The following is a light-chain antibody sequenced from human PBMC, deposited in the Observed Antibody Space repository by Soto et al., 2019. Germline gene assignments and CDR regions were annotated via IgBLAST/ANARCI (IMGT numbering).Light chain of an antibody. J-gene: IGLJ1*01. Sequence: QSVLTQPGSVSGSPGQSVTISCTGASGNIGAYNFVSWYQLHPDKAPKVIIYDATKRPSGVPDRFSGSKSGNTASLTISGLQAEDEADYYCCSYAGGYPFVFGNGTKVTVL. CDR2: DAT. V-gene: IGLV2-11*01. CDR3: CSYAGGYPFV. CDR1: SGNIGAYNF.